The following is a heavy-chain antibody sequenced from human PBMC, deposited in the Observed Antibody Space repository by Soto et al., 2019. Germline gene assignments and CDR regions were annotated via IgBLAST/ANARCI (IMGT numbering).Heavy chain of an antibody. J-gene: IGHJ4*02. CDR2: IKEDGTEI. V-gene: IGHV3-7*04. Sequence: GGSLRLSCVASGFTFSSHWMNWVRQVPGKGLEWVAIIKEDGTEINYVDSVKGRFAISRDNAKNSLYLQMNSLRVDDTAVYHCVRSSGWTGDYWGQGILVTVSS. D-gene: IGHD3-10*01. CDR1: GFTFSSHW. CDR3: VRSSGWTGDY.